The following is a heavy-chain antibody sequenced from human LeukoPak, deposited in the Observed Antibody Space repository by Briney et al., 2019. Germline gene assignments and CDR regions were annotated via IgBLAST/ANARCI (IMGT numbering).Heavy chain of an antibody. D-gene: IGHD3-3*01. J-gene: IGHJ4*02. CDR2: ITSSGTYI. CDR1: GFTFSTYN. Sequence: GGSLRLSCAASGFTFSTYNMNWLRQAPGKGLEWVSSITSSGTYIYYVDSVKGRFTISRDNAKNPLYLHMNSLRAEDTAVYYCARDPAGGQYDFWSGFYRFDSWGQGTLVTVSS. CDR3: ARDPAGGQYDFWSGFYRFDS. V-gene: IGHV3-21*01.